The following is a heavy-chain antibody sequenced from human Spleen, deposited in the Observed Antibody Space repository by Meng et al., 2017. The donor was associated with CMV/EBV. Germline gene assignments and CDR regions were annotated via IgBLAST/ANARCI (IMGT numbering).Heavy chain of an antibody. CDR3: ARGSLGIIAAAGLDY. D-gene: IGHD6-13*01. V-gene: IGHV3-74*01. CDR2: VSSDGSST. Sequence: GESLKISCAGSGFTFSSYWMHWVRQAPGKGLVWVSRVSSDGSSTNYADSVKGRFTISTDNSKNTLYLQINSLRAEDTAVYYCARGSLGIIAAAGLDYWGQGTLVTVSS. J-gene: IGHJ4*02. CDR1: GFTFSSYW.